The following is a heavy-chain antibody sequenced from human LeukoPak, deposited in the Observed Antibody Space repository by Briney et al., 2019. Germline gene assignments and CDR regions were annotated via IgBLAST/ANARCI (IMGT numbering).Heavy chain of an antibody. CDR2: IYHSGNT. Sequence: SETLSLTCAVYGGSFSGYYWSWIRQPPGKGLEWIGSIYHSGNTYSNPSLKSRVTISVVTSKNQFSLKLSSVTAADTAVYYCARDRTQWLSSNWYGPFDPWGQGTLVTVSS. J-gene: IGHJ5*02. CDR3: ARDRTQWLSSNWYGPFDP. D-gene: IGHD6-13*01. V-gene: IGHV4-34*01. CDR1: GGSFSGYY.